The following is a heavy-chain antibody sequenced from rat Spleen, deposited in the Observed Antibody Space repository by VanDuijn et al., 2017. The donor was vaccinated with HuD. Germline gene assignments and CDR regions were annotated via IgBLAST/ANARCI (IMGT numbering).Heavy chain of an antibody. J-gene: IGHJ4*01. CDR1: GFTFSHYD. CDR2: INTYGSST. V-gene: IGHV5-22*01. Sequence: EVQLVESGGGLVQPGRSMKLSCAASGFTFSHYDMAWVRQAPKKGLEWVAFINTYGSSTYYPDSVKGRFTISRDNAENTVYLQMNSLKSEDTATYYCTRGGNYALDAWGQGASVTVSS. CDR3: TRGGNYALDA. D-gene: IGHD1-10*01.